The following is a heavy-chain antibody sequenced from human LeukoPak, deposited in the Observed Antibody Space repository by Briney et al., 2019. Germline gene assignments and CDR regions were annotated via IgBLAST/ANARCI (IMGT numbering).Heavy chain of an antibody. D-gene: IGHD4/OR15-4a*01. J-gene: IGHJ5*02. Sequence: SETLSLTCTVSGGSISSYYWSWIRQPPGKGLEWIGYIYNSGSTNYNPSLRSRVTMSLDTSKNQISLKLSSVTAADTAMYYCARSTMVNTATGWFDPWGQGTLLTVSS. CDR1: GGSISSYY. CDR2: IYNSGST. CDR3: ARSTMVNTATGWFDP. V-gene: IGHV4-59*12.